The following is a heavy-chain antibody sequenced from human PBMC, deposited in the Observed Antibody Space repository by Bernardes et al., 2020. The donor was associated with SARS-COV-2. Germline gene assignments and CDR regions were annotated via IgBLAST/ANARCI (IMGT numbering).Heavy chain of an antibody. V-gene: IGHV3-30*03. D-gene: IGHD6-13*01. CDR3: ARVHSSSWFSLYYYYYGMDV. Sequence: GGSLILSCAASGFTFSSYGMHWVRQAPGQGLEWVAVISYDGSNKYYADSVKGRFTISRDNSKNTLYLQMNSLRAEDTAVYYCARVHSSSWFSLYYYYYGMDVWGQGTTVTVSS. CDR1: GFTFSSYG. CDR2: ISYDGSNK. J-gene: IGHJ6*02.